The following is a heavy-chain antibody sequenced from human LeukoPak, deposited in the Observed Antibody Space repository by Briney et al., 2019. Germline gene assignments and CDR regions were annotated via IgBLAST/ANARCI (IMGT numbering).Heavy chain of an antibody. CDR3: ARDRQIVATTNYFDY. V-gene: IGHV3-21*01. CDR2: ISSSSRYI. J-gene: IGHJ4*02. CDR1: GFTFSSYS. D-gene: IGHD5-12*01. Sequence: GGSLRLSCAASGFTFSSYSMNWVRQAPGKGLEWVSSISSSSRYIYYADSVKGRFTISRDNAKNSLYLQMNSLRAEDTAVYYCARDRQIVATTNYFDYWGQGTLVTVSS.